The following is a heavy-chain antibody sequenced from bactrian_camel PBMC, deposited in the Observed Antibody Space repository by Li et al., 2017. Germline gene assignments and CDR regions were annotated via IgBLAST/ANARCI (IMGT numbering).Heavy chain of an antibody. CDR2: TIFSDGST. J-gene: IGHJ4*01. D-gene: IGHD7*01. Sequence: QLVEFGGGSVQAGETLRLSCTASGFSFDDAEMGWYRQAPGKERDLVSTIFSDGSTSYADSVKGRFTISQDNAENTVYLQMNSLSSEDTSVYYCHTGGGAYWGRGPRSPSP. V-gene: IGHV3S63*01. CDR3: HTGGGAY. CDR1: GFSFDDAE.